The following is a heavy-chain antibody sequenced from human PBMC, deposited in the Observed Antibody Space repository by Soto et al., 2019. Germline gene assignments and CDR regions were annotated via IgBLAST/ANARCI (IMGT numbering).Heavy chain of an antibody. CDR3: AKGLGSARPESRRYFDY. D-gene: IGHD6-6*01. CDR2: ISYDGSNK. J-gene: IGHJ4*02. Sequence: QVQLVESGGGVVQPGRSLRLSCAASGFTFSSYSMHWVRQAPGKGLEWVAVISYDGSNKYYADSVKGRFTISRDNSKNPLYLQMNSLRAEDTAVYYCAKGLGSARPESRRYFDYWGQGTLVTVSS. CDR1: GFTFSSYS. V-gene: IGHV3-30*18.